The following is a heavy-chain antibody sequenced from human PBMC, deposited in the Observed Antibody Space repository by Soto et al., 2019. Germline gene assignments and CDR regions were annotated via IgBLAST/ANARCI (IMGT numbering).Heavy chain of an antibody. CDR1: GGSISSDNW. D-gene: IGHD6-13*01. CDR2: SYHSGIT. CDR3: ARDQGSHPGD. J-gene: IGHJ4*02. Sequence: QVQLQESGPGLVRPSGTLSLTCAVSGGSISSDNWWSWVRQPPGKGLEWIGESYHSGITNYNPSLKSRVTMSVVPSTNLFSLTLNAGTAADTAFYYCARDQGSHPGDWGQGTRVSGSS. V-gene: IGHV4-4*02.